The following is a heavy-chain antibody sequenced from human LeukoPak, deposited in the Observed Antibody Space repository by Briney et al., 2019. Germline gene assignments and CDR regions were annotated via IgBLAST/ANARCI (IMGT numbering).Heavy chain of an antibody. CDR3: ARPRYSSGWYVY. D-gene: IGHD6-19*01. CDR1: GYTFTSYD. CDR2: MNPNSGNT. V-gene: IGHV1-8*01. J-gene: IGHJ4*02. Sequence: ASVKVSCKAPGYTFTSYDINWVRQATGQGLEWMGWMNPNSGNTGYAQKFQGRVTMTRNTSTSTAYMELSSLRSEDTAVYYCARPRYSSGWYVYWGQGTLVTVSS.